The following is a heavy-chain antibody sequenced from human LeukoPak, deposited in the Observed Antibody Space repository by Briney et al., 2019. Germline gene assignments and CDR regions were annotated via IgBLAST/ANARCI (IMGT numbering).Heavy chain of an antibody. J-gene: IGHJ4*02. Sequence: GGSLRLSCAASGFTFDDYAMHWVRQAPGKGLAWVSGISWNSGSIGYADSAKGRFTISRDNAKNSLYLQMNSLRAEDTALYYCAKDITGGSGSYQFDYWGQGTLVTVSS. CDR2: ISWNSGSI. CDR1: GFTFDDYA. D-gene: IGHD3-10*01. CDR3: AKDITGGSGSYQFDY. V-gene: IGHV3-9*01.